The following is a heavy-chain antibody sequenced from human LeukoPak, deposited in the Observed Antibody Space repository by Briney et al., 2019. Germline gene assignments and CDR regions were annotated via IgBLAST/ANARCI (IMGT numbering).Heavy chain of an antibody. Sequence: IRYDGSNKYYADSVKGRFTISRDNSKNTLYLQMNSLRAEDTAVYYCAKGQGYTYGRGDFEFWGQGTLVTVSS. D-gene: IGHD5-18*01. CDR3: AKGQGYTYGRGDFEF. V-gene: IGHV3-30*02. J-gene: IGHJ4*02. CDR2: IRYDGSNK.